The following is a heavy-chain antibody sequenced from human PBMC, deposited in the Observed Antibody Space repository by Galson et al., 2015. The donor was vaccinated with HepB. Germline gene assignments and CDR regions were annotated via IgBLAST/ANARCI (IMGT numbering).Heavy chain of an antibody. CDR1: GFTFEDYA. V-gene: IGHV3-9*01. J-gene: IGHJ3*01. CDR3: AKTRGTLENAFDA. Sequence: SLRLSCAASGFTFEDYAMYWVRQVPGKGLEWVSGITWNSGRLNYADSVKGRFTISRRNGKDSLYLQMNSLRPDDTAFYYCAKTRGTLENAFDAWGRGTLVIVSS. D-gene: IGHD1-1*01. CDR2: ITWNSGRL.